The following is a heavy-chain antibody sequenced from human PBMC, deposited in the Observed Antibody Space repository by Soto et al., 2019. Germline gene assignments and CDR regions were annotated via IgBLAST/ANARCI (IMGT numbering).Heavy chain of an antibody. V-gene: IGHV4-30-4*01. CDR3: ARDKRTVNYGMDV. J-gene: IGHJ6*02. D-gene: IGHD3-10*01. CDR1: GGSISSGDYY. Sequence: TSETLSLTCTVSGGSISSGDYYWSWIRQPPGKGLEWIGYIYYSGSTYYNPSLKSRVTISVDTSKNQFSLKLSSVTAADTAVYYCARDKRTVNYGMDVWGQGTTVTVSS. CDR2: IYYSGST.